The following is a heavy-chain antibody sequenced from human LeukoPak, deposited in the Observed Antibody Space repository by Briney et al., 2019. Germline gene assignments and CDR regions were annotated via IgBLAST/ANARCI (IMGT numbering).Heavy chain of an antibody. CDR1: GYTFTSYY. D-gene: IGHD3-10*01. CDR3: ARSSGSGDFDY. Sequence: GASVKVSCKASGYTFTSYYMHWVRQAPGQGLEWMGIINPSGGRTSYAQKFQGRVTMTRDTSRSTVYMELSSLRSEDTAVYYCARSSGSGDFDYWGQGTLVTVSS. J-gene: IGHJ4*02. CDR2: INPSGGRT. V-gene: IGHV1-46*01.